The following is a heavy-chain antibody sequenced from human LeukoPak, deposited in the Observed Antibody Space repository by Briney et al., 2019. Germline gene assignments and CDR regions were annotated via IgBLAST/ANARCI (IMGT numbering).Heavy chain of an antibody. D-gene: IGHD6-19*01. CDR2: ISSSSSFI. CDR3: ATIEDSGWPPAY. CDR1: GFPFSDYS. J-gene: IGHJ4*02. V-gene: IGHV3-21*01. Sequence: GGSLRLSCAVSGFPFSDYSMNWVRQAPGKGLEWVSSISSSSSFIYYADSVKGRFTISIDNAKNSVYLQMNSLRAEDTAVYYCATIEDSGWPPAYWGQGTLVTVSS.